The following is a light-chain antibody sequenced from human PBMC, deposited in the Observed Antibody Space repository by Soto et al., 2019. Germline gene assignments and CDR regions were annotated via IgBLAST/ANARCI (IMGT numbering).Light chain of an antibody. V-gene: IGKV3-20*01. CDR2: GAS. CDR1: QSVSSSY. Sequence: EIVLTQSPGTLSLSPGERAALSCRASQSVSSSYLAWYQQKPGQAPRLLIYGASSGATGIPDRFSGSGSGTDFTLTISRLEPEDFAVYYCQHYGSSWTFGQGTKV. J-gene: IGKJ1*01. CDR3: QHYGSSWT.